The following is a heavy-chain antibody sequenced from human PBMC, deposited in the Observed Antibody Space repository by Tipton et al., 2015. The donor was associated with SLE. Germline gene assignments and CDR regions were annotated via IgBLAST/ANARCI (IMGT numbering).Heavy chain of an antibody. CDR1: GGSISSYY. CDR2: IYYSGST. V-gene: IGHV4-59*12. CDR3: ATAGITGTPGWFDP. J-gene: IGHJ5*02. D-gene: IGHD1-20*01. Sequence: TLSLTCTVSGGSISSYYWSWIRQPTGKGLEWIGYIYYSGSTNYNPALKSRVTISVDTSKNQFSLKLSSVTAADTAVYYCATAGITGTPGWFDPWGQGTLVTVSS.